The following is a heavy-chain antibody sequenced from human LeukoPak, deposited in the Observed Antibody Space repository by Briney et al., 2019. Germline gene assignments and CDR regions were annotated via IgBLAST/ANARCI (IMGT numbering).Heavy chain of an antibody. D-gene: IGHD3-10*01. Sequence: GGXLRLSCAASGFTFSSYAMSWVRQAPGKGLEWVSAISGSGGSTYYADSVKGRFTISRDNSKNTLYLQMNSLRAEDTAVYYCAKAPWFGESYFDYWGQGTLVTVSS. V-gene: IGHV3-23*01. CDR3: AKAPWFGESYFDY. CDR2: ISGSGGST. J-gene: IGHJ4*02. CDR1: GFTFSSYA.